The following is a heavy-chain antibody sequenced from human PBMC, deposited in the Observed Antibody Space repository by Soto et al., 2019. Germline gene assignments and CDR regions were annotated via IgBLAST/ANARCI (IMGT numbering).Heavy chain of an antibody. J-gene: IGHJ4*02. CDR2: INHSGST. D-gene: IGHD2-15*01. V-gene: IGHV4-34*01. CDR1: GGSFSGYY. Sequence: SETLSLTCAVYGGSFSGYYWSWIRQPPGKGLEWIGEINHSGSTNYNPSLKSRVTISVDTSKNQFSLKLSSVTAADTAVYYCVRLGCSGGSCYPGDYWGQGTLVTVSS. CDR3: VRLGCSGGSCYPGDY.